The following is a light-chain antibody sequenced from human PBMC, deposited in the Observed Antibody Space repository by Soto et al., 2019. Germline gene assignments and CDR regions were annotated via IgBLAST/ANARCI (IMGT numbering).Light chain of an antibody. CDR1: NIGRKS. CDR3: KVWDSSNDHYV. V-gene: IGLV3-21*02. J-gene: IGLJ1*01. Sequence: SYELTQPPSVSVAPGQTARITCGGNNIGRKSVHWYQQKPGQAPVLVVYDDSDRPSGIPERFSGSNSGNTATLTISRVEAGDEADSPCKVWDSSNDHYVFGTGTKVTV. CDR2: DDS.